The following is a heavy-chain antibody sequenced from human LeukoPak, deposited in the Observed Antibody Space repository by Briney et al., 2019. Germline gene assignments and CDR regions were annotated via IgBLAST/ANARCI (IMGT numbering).Heavy chain of an antibody. V-gene: IGHV3-11*01. CDR1: GFTFSDYY. Sequence: PGGSLRLSCAASGFTFSDYYMSWTRQAPGKGLEWVSYISSSGSTIYYADSVKGRFTISRDNAKNSLYLQMNSLRAEDTAVYYCARDWDYYGSGSYLAYWGQGTLVTVSS. D-gene: IGHD3-10*01. CDR2: ISSSGSTI. CDR3: ARDWDYYGSGSYLAY. J-gene: IGHJ4*02.